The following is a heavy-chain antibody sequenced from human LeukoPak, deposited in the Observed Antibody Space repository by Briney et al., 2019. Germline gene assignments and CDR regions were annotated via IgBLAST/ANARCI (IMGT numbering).Heavy chain of an antibody. CDR2: IYYIGNT. CDR3: ARAPEQDLIPRGFDF. Sequence: SETLSLTCSVSGGSITSYYWNWIRQAPGQGLEWIGYIYYIGNTNYNPSLQSRVTISVDTSRSQFSLKLTSVTAADTAVYYCARAPEQDLIPRGFDFWGQGALVTVSS. D-gene: IGHD1-14*01. J-gene: IGHJ4*02. V-gene: IGHV4-59*01. CDR1: GGSITSYY.